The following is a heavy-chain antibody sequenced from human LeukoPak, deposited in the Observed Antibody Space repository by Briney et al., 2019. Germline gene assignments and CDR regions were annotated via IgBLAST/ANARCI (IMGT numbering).Heavy chain of an antibody. V-gene: IGHV3-7*01. CDR2: INQDGSER. Sequence: PGGSLRLSCAASGFTFTTYWMSWVRQAPGKGLEWVAIINQDGSERYYGDSVKGRFTISRDNAKNSLFLQMNTLRADDTAVYYCARDKLVGATTGSYFDLWGRGALVTVSS. CDR1: GFTFTTYW. D-gene: IGHD1-26*01. CDR3: ARDKLVGATTGSYFDL. J-gene: IGHJ2*01.